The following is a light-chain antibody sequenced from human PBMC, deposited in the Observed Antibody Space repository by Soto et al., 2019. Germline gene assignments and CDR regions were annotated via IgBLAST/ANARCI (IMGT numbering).Light chain of an antibody. CDR2: GTS. V-gene: IGKV3-20*01. J-gene: IGKJ5*01. Sequence: EIVMTQSPATLSVSTGERATLSCRASQSVSNNLAWYQQKPGQGPRLLIYGTSSRATGIPDRFSGSGSGTDFTLTINRLEPEDSAVYYCQQYGSLITFGQGTRLEIK. CDR3: QQYGSLIT. CDR1: QSVSNN.